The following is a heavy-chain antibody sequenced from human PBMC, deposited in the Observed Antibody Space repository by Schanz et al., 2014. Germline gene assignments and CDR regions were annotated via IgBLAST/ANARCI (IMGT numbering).Heavy chain of an antibody. V-gene: IGHV3-30*18. J-gene: IGHJ5*01. CDR2: MSSDGRNR. D-gene: IGHD3-10*01. CDR3: AKQHIVRGVIYLNWFDS. CDR1: GFTFSNHG. Sequence: QVQVVESGGGVVQPGKSLRLSCVVSGFTFSNHGMHWVRQPPGKGLEWVAVMSSDGRNRYYGDSMKGRFIISRDNSKNTVHLQMNSLRAEDTAVYYCAKQHIVRGVIYLNWFDSWGQGTLVTGSS.